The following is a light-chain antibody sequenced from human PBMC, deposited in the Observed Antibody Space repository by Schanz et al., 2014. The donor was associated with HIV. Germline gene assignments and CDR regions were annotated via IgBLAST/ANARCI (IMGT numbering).Light chain of an antibody. V-gene: IGLV1-40*01. Sequence: QSVLTQPPSLSGAPGQWVTVSCSGGSSNIGAGFDVHWYQQLPGTAPKLLIYGDNSRPSGVPDRFSGSKSGTSASLAITGLQAEDEADYYCATWDDSLNVWVFGGGTKLTVL. CDR3: ATWDDSLNVWV. CDR2: GDN. J-gene: IGLJ3*02. CDR1: SSNIGAGFD.